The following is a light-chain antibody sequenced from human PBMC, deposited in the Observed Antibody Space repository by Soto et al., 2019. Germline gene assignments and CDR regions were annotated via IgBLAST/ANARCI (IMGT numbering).Light chain of an antibody. CDR2: DAS. CDR1: QSVSTW. J-gene: IGKJ4*01. CDR3: QQVYVYPST. Sequence: GDTVTITCRASQSVSTWLAWYQQTPGKAPKLLMYDASTLESGAPARFSGGGSGTDFTLTISSLQPEDFATYYCQQVYVYPSTFGGGTKVDIK. V-gene: IGKV1-5*01.